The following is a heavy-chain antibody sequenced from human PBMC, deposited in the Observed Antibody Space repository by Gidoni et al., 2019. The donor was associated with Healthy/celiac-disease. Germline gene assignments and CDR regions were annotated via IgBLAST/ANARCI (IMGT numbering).Heavy chain of an antibody. CDR3: AKDANIVVVPAASDY. Sequence: EVQLLEYGGGLVQPGGSLRHSCAASGFTFSGYAMSWVRQAPGKGLEWVSAISGSGGSTYYADSVKGRFTISIDNSKNTLYLQMNSLRAEDTAVYYCAKDANIVVVPAASDYWGQGTLVTVSS. J-gene: IGHJ4*02. CDR1: GFTFSGYA. V-gene: IGHV3-23*01. CDR2: ISGSGGST. D-gene: IGHD2-2*01.